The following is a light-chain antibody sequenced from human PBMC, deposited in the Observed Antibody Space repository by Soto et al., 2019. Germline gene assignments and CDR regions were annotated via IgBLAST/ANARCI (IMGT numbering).Light chain of an antibody. CDR1: QSVSSSY. CDR2: GAS. V-gene: IGKV3-20*01. CDR3: QQYGSSPYT. Sequence: EIVLTQSPGILSLSPGERATLSCRASQSVSSSYLAWYQQKPGQAPRLLIYGASSRATGIPDRFSGSGSGTDFTLIISRLEPEDFAVCYCQQYGSSPYTFGQGTKLEIK. J-gene: IGKJ2*01.